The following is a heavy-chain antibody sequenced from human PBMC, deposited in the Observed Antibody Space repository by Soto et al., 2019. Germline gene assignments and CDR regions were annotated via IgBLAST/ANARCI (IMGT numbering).Heavy chain of an antibody. D-gene: IGHD5-18*01. J-gene: IGHJ4*02. CDR2: ISAHNGNT. CDR3: ARDTAMALPDA. V-gene: IGHV1-18*01. CDR1: GYTFTGYS. Sequence: QVQLVQSGAEVKKPGASVKVSCKASGYTFTGYSITWVRQAPGQGLEWMGWISAHNGNTKYAQKLQGRVTMTTDTSTSTAYMEVRSLRSDDTAVYYCARDTAMALPDAWGQGTLVTVSS.